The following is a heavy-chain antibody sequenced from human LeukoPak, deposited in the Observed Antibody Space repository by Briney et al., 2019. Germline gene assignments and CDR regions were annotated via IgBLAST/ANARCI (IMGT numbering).Heavy chain of an antibody. Sequence: ASVKVSCKASGGTFSSYAISLVRQAPGQGLEWMGGIIPIFGTANYAQKFQGRVTITTDESTSTAYMELSSLRSEDTAVYYCARVGGGCNSFDYWGQGTLVTVSS. CDR1: GGTFSSYA. J-gene: IGHJ4*02. CDR2: IIPIFGTA. CDR3: ARVGGGCNSFDY. V-gene: IGHV1-69*05. D-gene: IGHD2-21*02.